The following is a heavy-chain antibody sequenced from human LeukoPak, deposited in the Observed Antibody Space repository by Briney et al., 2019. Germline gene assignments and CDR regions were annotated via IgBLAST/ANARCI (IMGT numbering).Heavy chain of an antibody. CDR3: SGYYHGFPY. CDR2: IHFGGGT. D-gene: IGHD3-10*01. J-gene: IGHJ4*02. CDR1: GFTVSSNN. Sequence: GGSLRLSCAASGFTVSSNNMSWVRQAPGKGLEWVSVIHFGGGTNYADSVKGRFIISRDNSKNTLYLQMNSLRAEDTAMYYCSGYYHGFPYWGQGTLVTVPS. V-gene: IGHV3-66*01.